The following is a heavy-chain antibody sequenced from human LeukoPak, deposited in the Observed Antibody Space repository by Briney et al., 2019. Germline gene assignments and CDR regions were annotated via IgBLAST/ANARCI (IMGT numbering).Heavy chain of an antibody. CDR2: IYSGGST. CDR1: GFTVSSNY. D-gene: IGHD3-10*01. V-gene: IGHV3-53*01. CDR3: ARGVQVWLMSQRYFDS. Sequence: GGSLRLSCAASGFTVSSNYMSWVRQAPGKGLEWVSVIYSGGSTYYADSVKGRFTISRDNSKNTLYLQMNSLRAADTAVYYCARGVQVWLMSQRYFDSWGQGTLVTVSS. J-gene: IGHJ4*02.